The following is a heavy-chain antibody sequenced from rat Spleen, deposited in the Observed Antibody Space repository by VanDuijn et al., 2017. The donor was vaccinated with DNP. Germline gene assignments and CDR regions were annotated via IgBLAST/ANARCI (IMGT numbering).Heavy chain of an antibody. J-gene: IGHJ2*01. CDR1: GFTFSDYY. CDR3: TRGVYYGSSWAFDY. CDR2: ISPSGSRP. Sequence: EVQLVESGGDLVQPGRSLRLSCAASGFTFSDYYMAWVRQAPKTGLEWVAAISPSGSRPYSPDSVKGRFTISRDTAKSSLYLQMNSLKSEDTATYYCTRGVYYGSSWAFDYWGHGVMVTVSS. D-gene: IGHD1-6*01. V-gene: IGHV5-20*01.